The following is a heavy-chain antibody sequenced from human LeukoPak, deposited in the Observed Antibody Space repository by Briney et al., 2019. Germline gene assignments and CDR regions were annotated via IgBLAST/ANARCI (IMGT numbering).Heavy chain of an antibody. CDR3: ARDPYDSSGYYQTHYFDY. Sequence: PGGSLRLSCAASGFTFDDYGMSWVRQAPGKGLEWVSGINWNGGSTGYADSVKGRFTISRDNAKNSLYLQMNSLRAEDTALYYCARDPYDSSGYYQTHYFDYWGQGTLVTVSS. D-gene: IGHD3-22*01. CDR1: GFTFDDYG. V-gene: IGHV3-20*04. J-gene: IGHJ4*02. CDR2: INWNGGST.